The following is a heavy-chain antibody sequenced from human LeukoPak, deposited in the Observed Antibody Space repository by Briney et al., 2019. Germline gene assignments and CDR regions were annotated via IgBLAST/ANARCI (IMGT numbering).Heavy chain of an antibody. CDR1: GGSFSGYY. CDR3: AVLEDYDSSGYYEDY. V-gene: IGHV4-34*01. CDR2: INHSGST. J-gene: IGHJ4*02. D-gene: IGHD3-22*01. Sequence: SETLSLTCAVYGGSFSGYYWSWIRQPPGKGLEWIGEINHSGSTNYNPSLKSRVTISVDTSKNQFSLKLSSVTAADTAVYYCAVLEDYDSSGYYEDYWGQGTLVTVPS.